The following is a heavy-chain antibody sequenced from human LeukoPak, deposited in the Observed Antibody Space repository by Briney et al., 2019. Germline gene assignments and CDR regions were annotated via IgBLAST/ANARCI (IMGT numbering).Heavy chain of an antibody. CDR1: GGSISSYY. Sequence: SETLSLTCTVSGGSISSYYWSWIRQPPGKGLEWIGYIYYNGSTNYNPSLKSRVTISVDTSKNQFSLKVSSVTAADTAVYYCARDTSSSHYYHYVMDVWGQGTTVTVSS. CDR2: IYYNGST. D-gene: IGHD2-15*01. V-gene: IGHV4-59*01. J-gene: IGHJ6*02. CDR3: ARDTSSSHYYHYVMDV.